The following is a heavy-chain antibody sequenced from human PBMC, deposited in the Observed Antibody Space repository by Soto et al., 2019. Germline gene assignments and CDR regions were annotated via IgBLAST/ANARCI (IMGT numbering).Heavy chain of an antibody. J-gene: IGHJ6*02. V-gene: IGHV5-10-1*01. CDR3: ASSPRGYCSSTSCRELGNYYGMDV. CDR1: GYSFTSYW. Sequence: GESLKISCKGSGYSFTSYWISWVRQMPGKGLEWMGRIDPSDSYTNYSPSFQGHVTISADKSISTAYLQWSSLKASNTAMYYCASSPRGYCSSTSCRELGNYYGMDVWGQGTTVTVSS. CDR2: IDPSDSYT. D-gene: IGHD2-2*01.